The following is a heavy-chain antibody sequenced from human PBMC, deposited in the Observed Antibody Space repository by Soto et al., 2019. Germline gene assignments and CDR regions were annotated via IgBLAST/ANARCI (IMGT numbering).Heavy chain of an antibody. CDR3: ARSVDFWSGYPPFQYYYGMDV. J-gene: IGHJ6*02. CDR2: INHSGST. V-gene: IGHV4-34*01. Sequence: SETLSLTCAVYGGSFSGYYWSWIRQPPGKGLEWIGEINHSGSTNYNPSLKSRVTISVDTSKNQFSLKLSSVTAADTAVYYCARSVDFWSGYPPFQYYYGMDVWGQGTTVTVYS. CDR1: GGSFSGYY. D-gene: IGHD3-3*01.